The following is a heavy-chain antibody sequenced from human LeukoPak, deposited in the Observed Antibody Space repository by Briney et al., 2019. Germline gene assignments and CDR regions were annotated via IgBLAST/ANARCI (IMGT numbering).Heavy chain of an antibody. Sequence: SETLSLTCAVYGRSFSGYYWSWIRQPPGKGLEWIGEINHSGSTNYNPSLKSRVTISVDTSKNQFSLKLSSVTAADTAVYYCARGRQIADPAAGTGWFDPWGQGTLVTVSS. CDR2: INHSGST. J-gene: IGHJ5*02. V-gene: IGHV4-34*01. D-gene: IGHD6-13*01. CDR3: ARGRQIADPAAGTGWFDP. CDR1: GRSFSGYY.